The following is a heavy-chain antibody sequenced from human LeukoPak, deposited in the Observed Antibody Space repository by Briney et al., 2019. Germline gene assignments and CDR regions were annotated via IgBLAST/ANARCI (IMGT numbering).Heavy chain of an antibody. CDR2: ISYDGSNK. Sequence: GGSLRLSCAASGFTFSNYTMHWVRQAPGKGPEWLALISYDGSNKYYADSVKGRFTISRDNSKNTLYLQMNSLRAEDTAVYYCAREMATNTNWFDPWGQGTLVTVSS. D-gene: IGHD5-24*01. CDR1: GFTFSNYT. V-gene: IGHV3-30*04. J-gene: IGHJ5*02. CDR3: AREMATNTNWFDP.